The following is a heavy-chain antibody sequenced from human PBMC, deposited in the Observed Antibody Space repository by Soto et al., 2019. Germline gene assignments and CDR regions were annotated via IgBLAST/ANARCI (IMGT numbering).Heavy chain of an antibody. Sequence: GGSLRLSCAASGFTFSSYAMSWVRQAPGKGLEWVSAISGSGGSTYYADSVKGRFTISRDNSKNTLYLQMNSLRAEDTAVYYCATLRSTEVAPTRRTPSQHWGHGTLVTVSS. J-gene: IGHJ1*01. CDR3: ATLRSTEVAPTRRTPSQH. CDR2: ISGSGGST. CDR1: GFTFSSYA. D-gene: IGHD2-15*01. V-gene: IGHV3-23*01.